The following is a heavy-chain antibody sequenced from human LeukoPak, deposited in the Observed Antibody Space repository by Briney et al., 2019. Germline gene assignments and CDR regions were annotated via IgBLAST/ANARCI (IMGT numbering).Heavy chain of an antibody. J-gene: IGHJ4*02. CDR3: AKSLSGSYDY. V-gene: IGHV3-30*18. D-gene: IGHD1-26*01. CDR2: ISYDGSDK. Sequence: GGSLRLSCAASGFTFSSYGMLWVRQAPGKGLEWVAAISYDGSDKYYADSVKGRFTISGDNSKNTLYLQMNSLRAEDTAIYYCAKSLSGSYDYWGQGTLVTVSS. CDR1: GFTFSSYG.